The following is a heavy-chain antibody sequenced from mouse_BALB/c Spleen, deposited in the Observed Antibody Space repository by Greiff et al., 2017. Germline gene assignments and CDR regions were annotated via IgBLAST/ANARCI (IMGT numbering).Heavy chain of an antibody. CDR2: IRNKANGYTT. CDR1: WFTFTDYY. J-gene: IGHJ2*01. D-gene: IGHD2-3*01. V-gene: IGHV7-3*02. Sequence: EVMLVESGGGLVQPGGSLRLSCATSWFTFTDYYMSWVRQPPGKALEWLGFIRNKANGYTTEYSASVKGRFTISRDNSQSILYLQMNTLRAEDSATYYCARDGYSYYFDYWGQGTTLTVSS. CDR3: ARDGYSYYFDY.